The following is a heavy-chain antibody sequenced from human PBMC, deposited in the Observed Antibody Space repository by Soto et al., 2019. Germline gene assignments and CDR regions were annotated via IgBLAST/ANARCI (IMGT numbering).Heavy chain of an antibody. V-gene: IGHV5-51*01. Sequence: PGESLKISCKGSGYSFTSYWIGWVRQMPGKGLEWMGIIYPGDSDTRYSPSFQGQVTISADKSISTAYLQWSSLKASDTAMYYCARQPPSYYDFWSGYYTGWFDPWGQGTLVTAPQ. J-gene: IGHJ5*02. CDR1: GYSFTSYW. CDR2: IYPGDSDT. CDR3: ARQPPSYYDFWSGYYTGWFDP. D-gene: IGHD3-3*01.